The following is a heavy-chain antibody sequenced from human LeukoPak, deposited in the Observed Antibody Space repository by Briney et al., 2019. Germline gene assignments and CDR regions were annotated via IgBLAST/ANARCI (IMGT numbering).Heavy chain of an antibody. CDR2: INHSGST. J-gene: IGHJ4*02. V-gene: IGHV4-34*01. CDR3: ARHYGSGSYYSQFDY. Sequence: SETLSLTCAVYGGSFSGYYWSWIRQPPGKGLEWIGEINHSGSTNYNPSLKSRVTISVDTSKNQFSLKLSSVTAADTAVYYCARHYGSGSYYSQFDYWGQGTLVTVSS. D-gene: IGHD3-10*01. CDR1: GGSFSGYY.